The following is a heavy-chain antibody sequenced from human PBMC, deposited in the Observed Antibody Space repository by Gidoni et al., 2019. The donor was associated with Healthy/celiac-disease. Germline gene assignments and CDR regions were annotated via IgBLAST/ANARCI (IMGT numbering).Heavy chain of an antibody. CDR2: INPNSGGT. J-gene: IGHJ4*02. D-gene: IGHD6-13*01. CDR3: ARASSNIAAHDY. V-gene: IGHV1-2*02. CDR1: GSTFTGYY. Sequence: QVQLVQSGAEVKEPGASVKVSCKASGSTFTGYYMHWVRQAPGQGLEWMGWINPNSGGTNYPQRFQGRVTMTRDTSISTAYMELSRLKSDDTAVYYCARASSNIAAHDYWGQGTLVTVSS.